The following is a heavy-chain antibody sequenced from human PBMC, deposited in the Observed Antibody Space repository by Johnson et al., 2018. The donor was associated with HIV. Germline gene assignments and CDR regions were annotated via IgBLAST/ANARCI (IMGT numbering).Heavy chain of an antibody. CDR2: ISYDGSNK. CDR3: AKTEDAFDI. CDR1: GFTFSSYA. Sequence: QVHLVESGGGVVQPGRSLRLSCAASGFTFSSYAMHWVRQAPGKGLEWVAVISYDGSNKYYADSVKGRFTISRDNSKNTLYLQMNSLRAEDTAVYYCAKTEDAFDIWGQGTMVTVSS. V-gene: IGHV3-30-3*02. J-gene: IGHJ3*02.